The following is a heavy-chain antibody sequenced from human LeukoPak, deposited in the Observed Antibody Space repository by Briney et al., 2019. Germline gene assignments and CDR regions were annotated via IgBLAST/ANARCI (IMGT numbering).Heavy chain of an antibody. CDR1: GGTFSSYA. D-gene: IGHD2-15*01. CDR2: IIPIFGTA. V-gene: IGHV1-69*05. CDR3: ARGGGSSKNDYYYYYMDV. J-gene: IGHJ6*03. Sequence: SVKVSCKASGGTFSSYAISWVRQAPGQGLEWMGGIIPIFGTANYAQKFQGRVTITTDESTSTAYMELSSLRSEVTAVYYCARGGGSSKNDYYYYYMDVWGKGTTVTVSS.